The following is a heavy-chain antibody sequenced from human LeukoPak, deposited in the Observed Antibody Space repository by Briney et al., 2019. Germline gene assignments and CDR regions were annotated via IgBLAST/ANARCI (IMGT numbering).Heavy chain of an antibody. D-gene: IGHD3-10*01. V-gene: IGHV4-61*02. Sequence: SETLSLTCTVSGGSINSGNYYWSWMRQPAGKGLEWIGRIHIGGTTTQNPSLKSRVTISRDMSKNQLSLMLSSVTAADTAVYYCARGFGAGNYYYGWFDPWGQGTLVSVSS. CDR3: ARGFGAGNYYYGWFDP. CDR1: GGSINSGNYY. J-gene: IGHJ5*02. CDR2: IHIGGTT.